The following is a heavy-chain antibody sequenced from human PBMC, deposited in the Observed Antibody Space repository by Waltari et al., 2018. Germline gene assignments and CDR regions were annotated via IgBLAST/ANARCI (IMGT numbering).Heavy chain of an antibody. J-gene: IGHJ4*02. D-gene: IGHD2-21*01. CDR3: ARPARSGGDWIGY. Sequence: QVQLVQSGAEVKKPGSSVKVSCKASGGTFSSYAISWVRQAPGQGLEWMGGIIPIFGTANYAQKFQGRVTMTRDTSISTAYMELSRLRSDDTAVYYCARPARSGGDWIGYWGQGTLVTVSS. CDR2: IIPIFGTA. CDR1: GGTFSSYA. V-gene: IGHV1-69*05.